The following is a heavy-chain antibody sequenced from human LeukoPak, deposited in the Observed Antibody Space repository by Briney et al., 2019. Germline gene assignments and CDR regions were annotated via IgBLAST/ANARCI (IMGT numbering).Heavy chain of an antibody. CDR1: GFTFTNYA. D-gene: IGHD6-13*01. V-gene: IGHV3-23*01. Sequence: GGSLRLSCAASGFTFTNYAMSWVRQAPGKGLEWVSTASGSGGSTYYADSVKGRFTVSRDSSKNTLYLQMNSLRAEDTAVYYCARDGAYSASNIWGQGTMVAVSS. CDR2: ASGSGGST. J-gene: IGHJ3*02. CDR3: ARDGAYSASNI.